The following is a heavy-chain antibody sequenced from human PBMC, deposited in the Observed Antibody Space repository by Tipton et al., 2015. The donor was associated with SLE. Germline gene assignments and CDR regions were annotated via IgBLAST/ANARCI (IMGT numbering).Heavy chain of an antibody. CDR3: ARIDERDGYNIVY. J-gene: IGHJ4*02. V-gene: IGHV4-59*08. Sequence: TLSLPCTVSGGSINSFYWSWIRQPPGKELEWIGHVYYTGSTDYNPSLKSRVTISIDTAKNQFSLKLSSVTAADTAVYLCARIDERDGYNIVYWGQGTLVTVSS. CDR2: VYYTGST. CDR1: GGSINSFY. D-gene: IGHD5-24*01.